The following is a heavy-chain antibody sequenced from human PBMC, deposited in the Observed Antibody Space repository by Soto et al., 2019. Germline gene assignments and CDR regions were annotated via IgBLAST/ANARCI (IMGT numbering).Heavy chain of an antibody. CDR2: ISAYNGNR. CDR3: ARDGITLPGCFDY. J-gene: IGHJ4*02. Sequence: ASVKVSCKASGYTFFNYGISWVRQAPGQGLEWMGWISAYNGNRNYAGKFQGRATMTTETSTSTAYMELRSLRSDDTAVYYCARDGITLPGCFDYWGKGTLVTVSS. V-gene: IGHV1-18*01. CDR1: GYTFFNYG. D-gene: IGHD6-19*01.